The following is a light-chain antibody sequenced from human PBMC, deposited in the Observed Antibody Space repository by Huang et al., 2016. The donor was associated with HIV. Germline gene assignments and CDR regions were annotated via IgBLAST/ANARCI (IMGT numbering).Light chain of an antibody. Sequence: EVVMTQSPNTLSVSPGERATLSCRASQSISSNLAWYQQKPGQAPRLLIYRASARAAGVPARFSGSGSGTEFTLTISSQQSEDFAIYYCQQYNNWPPLTFGGGTKVEI. J-gene: IGKJ4*01. V-gene: IGKV3-15*01. CDR1: QSISSN. CDR3: QQYNNWPPLT. CDR2: RAS.